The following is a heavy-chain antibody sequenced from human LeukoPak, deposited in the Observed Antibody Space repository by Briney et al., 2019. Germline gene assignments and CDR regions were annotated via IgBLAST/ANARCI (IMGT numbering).Heavy chain of an antibody. CDR3: ARRARGVIITWAFDI. V-gene: IGHV4-59*01. Sequence: SETLSLTCTVSGGSISSYYWSWIRQPPGKGLEWIGYIYYSGSTNYNPSLKSRVTISVDTSKNQFSLKLSSVTAADTAVYYCARRARGVIITWAFDIWGQGTMVTVSS. D-gene: IGHD3-10*01. CDR1: GGSISSYY. CDR2: IYYSGST. J-gene: IGHJ3*02.